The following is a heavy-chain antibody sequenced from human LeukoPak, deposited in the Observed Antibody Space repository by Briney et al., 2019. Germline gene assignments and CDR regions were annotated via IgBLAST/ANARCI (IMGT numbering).Heavy chain of an antibody. V-gene: IGHV3-73*01. Sequence: GGSLRRSCAASGFTFSGSAMHWVRQASGKGLEWVGRIRSKANSYATAYAASVKGRFTISRDDSKNTAYLQMNSLKTEDTAVYYCTRLGCSSTSCWGQGTLVTVSS. CDR1: GFTFSGSA. CDR3: TRLGCSSTSC. CDR2: IRSKANSYAT. J-gene: IGHJ4*02. D-gene: IGHD2-2*01.